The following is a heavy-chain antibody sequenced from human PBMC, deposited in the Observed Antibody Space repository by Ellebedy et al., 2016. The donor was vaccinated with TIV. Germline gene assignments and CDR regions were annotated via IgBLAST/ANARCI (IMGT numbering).Heavy chain of an antibody. V-gene: IGHV3-30-3*01. Sequence: GESLKISCAASGFTFNSYAMHWVRQAPGKGLEWVAVISYDGSSKYYADSVKGRVTVSRDNSRNTVLLQMNSLRAEDTAVYYCTSPAVGHTTGCCRYYFDYWGLGTVVAVSS. J-gene: IGHJ4*02. CDR2: ISYDGSSK. CDR3: TSPAVGHTTGCCRYYFDY. CDR1: GFTFNSYA. D-gene: IGHD1-1*01.